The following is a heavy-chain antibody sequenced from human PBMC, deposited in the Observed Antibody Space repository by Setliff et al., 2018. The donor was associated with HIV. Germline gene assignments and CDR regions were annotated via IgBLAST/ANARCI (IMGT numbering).Heavy chain of an antibody. J-gene: IGHJ4*02. CDR2: LNSDRSST. CDR1: GFIFRNYW. V-gene: IGHV3-74*03. D-gene: IGHD3-22*01. Sequence: GGSLRLSCAASGFIFRNYWMHWVRQAPGKGLVWVSCLNSDRSSTTYADSVKGRFTISRDNAKNTVYLQMNSLRVEDTALSYCAKGSYSSGRYDNYLDYWGQGALVTVSS. CDR3: AKGSYSSGRYDNYLDY.